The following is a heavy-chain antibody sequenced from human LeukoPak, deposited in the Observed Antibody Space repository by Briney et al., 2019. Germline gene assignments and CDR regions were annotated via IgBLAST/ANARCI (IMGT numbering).Heavy chain of an antibody. V-gene: IGHV1-2*02. CDR1: GYTFTDYY. J-gene: IGHJ4*02. CDR3: ARNIQEQWLVQGY. CDR2: INPNSGGT. Sequence: GASVKVSCKASGYTFTDYYMHWVRQAPGQGLEWMGWINPNSGGTNYAQKFQGRVTMTRDTSISTAYMELSRLRSGDTATYYCARNIQEQWLVQGYWGQGTLVTVSS. D-gene: IGHD6-19*01.